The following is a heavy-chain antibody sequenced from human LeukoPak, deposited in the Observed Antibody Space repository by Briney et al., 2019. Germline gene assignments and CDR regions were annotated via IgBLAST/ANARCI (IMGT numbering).Heavy chain of an antibody. Sequence: ASVKVSCKASGYTFTSYGISWVRQAPGRGLEWMGWISAYNGNTNYAQKLQGRVTMTTDTSTSTAYMELRSLRSDDTAVYYCARVYCSSTSCLEADYWGQGTLVTVSS. V-gene: IGHV1-18*04. CDR1: GYTFTSYG. CDR3: ARVYCSSTSCLEADY. D-gene: IGHD2-2*01. J-gene: IGHJ4*02. CDR2: ISAYNGNT.